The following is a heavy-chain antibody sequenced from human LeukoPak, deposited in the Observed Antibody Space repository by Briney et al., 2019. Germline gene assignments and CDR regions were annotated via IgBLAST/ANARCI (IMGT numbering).Heavy chain of an antibody. CDR2: IGISSGNT. Sequence: GGSLRLCCAASGFTFSHYSMNWVRQAPGKGLEWISYIGISSGNTKYADSVKGRFTISGDKAKNSVYLQVNSLRVEDTAVYYCARDTKYAFDNWGQGTLVTVSS. V-gene: IGHV3-48*01. J-gene: IGHJ4*02. CDR1: GFTFSHYS. CDR3: ARDTKYAFDN. D-gene: IGHD2-2*01.